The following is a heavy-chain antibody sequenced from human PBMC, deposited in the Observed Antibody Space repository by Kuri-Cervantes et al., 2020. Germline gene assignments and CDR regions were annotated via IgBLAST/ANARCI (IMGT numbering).Heavy chain of an antibody. CDR1: GGSISSGGYS. CDR2: IYHSGST. CDR3: TTDSYGSGSFDY. J-gene: IGHJ4*02. Sequence: LRLSCAVSGGSISSGGYSWSWIRQPPGKGLEWIGYIYHSGSTYYNPSLKSRVTISVDRSKNQFSLKLSSVTAADTAVYYCTTDSYGSGSFDYWGQGTLVTVSS. D-gene: IGHD3-10*01. V-gene: IGHV4-30-2*01.